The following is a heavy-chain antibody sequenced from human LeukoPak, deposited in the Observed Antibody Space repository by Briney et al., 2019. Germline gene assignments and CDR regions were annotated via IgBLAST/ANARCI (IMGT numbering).Heavy chain of an antibody. CDR2: MSGDGNIQ. CDR1: GFSIIAYE. V-gene: IGHV3-30-3*01. CDR3: AKDLLPGSPDYFDY. J-gene: IGHJ4*02. Sequence: GGSLRLSCVASGFSIIAYEMHWVRQAPGKGLEWVAVMSGDGNIQLYSDSVKGRFTVSRDTSKTTLYLQMDSLRAEDTAVYFCAKDLLPGSPDYFDYWGQGTLVTVSS. D-gene: IGHD2-15*01.